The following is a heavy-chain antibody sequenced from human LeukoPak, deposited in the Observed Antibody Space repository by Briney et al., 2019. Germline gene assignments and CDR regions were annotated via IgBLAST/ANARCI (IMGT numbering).Heavy chain of an antibody. V-gene: IGHV3-7*01. CDR2: IKRDGTEK. Sequence: PGGSLRLSCAASEFAFSSYWMSWVRRAPGRRLEWVANIKRDGTEKYYVDSMNGRFTISRDNAKNSLYLHMNSLRAADTAVYYCAGGARGYNWYFDLWGRGTLVTVSS. J-gene: IGHJ2*01. CDR3: AGGARGYNWYFDL. D-gene: IGHD3-16*01. CDR1: EFAFSSYW.